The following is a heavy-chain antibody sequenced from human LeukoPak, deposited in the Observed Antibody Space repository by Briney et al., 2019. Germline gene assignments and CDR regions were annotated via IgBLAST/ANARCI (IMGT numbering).Heavy chain of an antibody. CDR3: ARKGNAFDI. J-gene: IGHJ3*02. D-gene: IGHD3-10*01. Sequence: PGGSLRLSCAASGFTFDDYAMHWVRQVPGKGLEWVSGISWNSGSIGYADSVKGRFTISRDNAKNSLYLQMNSLRAEDTAVYYCARKGNAFDIWGQGTMVTVSS. CDR1: GFTFDDYA. CDR2: ISWNSGSI. V-gene: IGHV3-9*01.